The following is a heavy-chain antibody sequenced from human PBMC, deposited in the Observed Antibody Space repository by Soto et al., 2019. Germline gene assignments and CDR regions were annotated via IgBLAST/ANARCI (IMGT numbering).Heavy chain of an antibody. Sequence: GGSLRLSCAASGFIFSIYTMNWVRQAPGKGLEWVSSISSSSSYIYYAGSVKGRFTISRDNAKNSLDLQMNSLTADDTAVYYCARDLGTSSSGFWGQGTLVLVSS. CDR1: GFIFSIYT. D-gene: IGHD6-6*01. V-gene: IGHV3-21*01. J-gene: IGHJ4*02. CDR3: ARDLGTSSSGF. CDR2: ISSSSSYI.